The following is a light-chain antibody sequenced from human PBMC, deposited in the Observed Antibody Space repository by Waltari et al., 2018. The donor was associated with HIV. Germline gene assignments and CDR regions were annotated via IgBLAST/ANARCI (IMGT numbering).Light chain of an antibody. CDR2: WAS. CDR1: QSVLYNSNSKNY. J-gene: IGKJ1*01. V-gene: IGKV4-1*01. Sequence: DIVLTQSPDSLAVSLGERATINCKASQSVLYNSNSKNYLSWYQQRPGQPPKLLIYWASTRESGVPDRFSGSASGTDFTLTSSGLQAEDVAVYYCHQYYTTPWAFGQGTKVEIK. CDR3: HQYYTTPWA.